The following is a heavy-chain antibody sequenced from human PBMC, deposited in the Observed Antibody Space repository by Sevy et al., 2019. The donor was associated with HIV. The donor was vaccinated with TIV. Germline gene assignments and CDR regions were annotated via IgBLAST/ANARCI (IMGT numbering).Heavy chain of an antibody. V-gene: IGHV3-23*01. CDR3: AKDVVAVVGDAFDV. J-gene: IGHJ3*01. CDR2: TGGRGGAT. D-gene: IGHD2-15*01. CDR1: GFPFSSYA. Sequence: RGSLRLSCAASGFPFSSYAMNWVRQGPGKGLEWVSATGGRGGATYYADSVKGRFTISRDNSKNTLYLQMDSLRAEDTAVYYCAKDVVAVVGDAFDVWGQGTMVTVSS.